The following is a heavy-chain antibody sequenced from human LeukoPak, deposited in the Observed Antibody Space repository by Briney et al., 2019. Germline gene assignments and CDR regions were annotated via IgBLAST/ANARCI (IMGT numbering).Heavy chain of an antibody. Sequence: ASVKVSCKASGFTFTGCFIHYVRQAPGQGLEWMGWIDPNSDNIRYSETFKDRVTMTRDTSTNTAYMELSWLRSDDTAVYYCARSAYNYGYVYFDHWGQGTLVIVSS. CDR2: IDPNSDNI. CDR1: GFTFTGCF. J-gene: IGHJ4*02. V-gene: IGHV1-2*02. D-gene: IGHD5-18*01. CDR3: ARSAYNYGYVYFDH.